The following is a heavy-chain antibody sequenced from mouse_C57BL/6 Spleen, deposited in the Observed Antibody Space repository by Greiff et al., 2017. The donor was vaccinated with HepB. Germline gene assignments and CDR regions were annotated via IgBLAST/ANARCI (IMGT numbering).Heavy chain of an antibody. V-gene: IGHV1-55*01. J-gene: IGHJ2*01. Sequence: VQLQQPGAELVKPGASVKMSCKASGYTFNSYWITWVKQRPGQGLEWVGDIYPGSGSTNYNEKFKSKATLTVDTSSSTAYMQLSSLTSEDSAVYYCARGLRYFDYWGQGTTLTVSS. CDR3: ARGLRYFDY. CDR1: GYTFNSYW. CDR2: IYPGSGST. D-gene: IGHD3-3*01.